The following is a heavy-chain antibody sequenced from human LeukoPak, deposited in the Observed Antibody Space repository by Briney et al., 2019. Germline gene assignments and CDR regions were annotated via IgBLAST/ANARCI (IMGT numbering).Heavy chain of an antibody. V-gene: IGHV1-18*01. CDR3: ASTSGYSSSWYSSWFYYYGMDV. D-gene: IGHD6-13*01. CDR1: GYTFTSYG. J-gene: IGHJ6*02. CDR2: ISAYNGNT. Sequence: ASVKVSCKASGYTFTSYGISWVRQAPGQGLEWMGWISAYNGNTNYAQKLQGRVTMTTDTSTSTAYMELRSLRSEDTAVYYCASTSGYSSSWYSSWFYYYGMDVWGQGTTVTVSS.